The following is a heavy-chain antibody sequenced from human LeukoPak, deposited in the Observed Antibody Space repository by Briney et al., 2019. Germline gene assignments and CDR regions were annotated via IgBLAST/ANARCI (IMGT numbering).Heavy chain of an antibody. CDR1: GFTFSSYA. Sequence: GGSLRLSCAASGFTFSSYAMHWVRQAPGKGLEYVSAISNNGGSTYYANSVKGRFTISRDNSKNTLYLQMGSLRAEDMAVYYCARETRRDGYNSLDYWGQGTLVTISS. D-gene: IGHD5-24*01. V-gene: IGHV3-64*01. CDR2: ISNNGGST. J-gene: IGHJ4*02. CDR3: ARETRRDGYNSLDY.